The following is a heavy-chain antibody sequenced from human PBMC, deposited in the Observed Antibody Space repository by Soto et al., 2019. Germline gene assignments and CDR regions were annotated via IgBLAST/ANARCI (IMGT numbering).Heavy chain of an antibody. J-gene: IGHJ6*02. CDR1: GFTFSSYG. Sequence: QVQLVESGGGVVQPGRSLRLSCAASGFTFSSYGMHWVRQAPGKGLEWVAVMWYDSTNEYYADSVKGRFTISRDNSKNTLYLQMDSLRVEDTAVYYCARSPGDYGMDVWGQGTTVTVSS. V-gene: IGHV3-33*01. CDR3: ARSPGDYGMDV. CDR2: MWYDSTNE.